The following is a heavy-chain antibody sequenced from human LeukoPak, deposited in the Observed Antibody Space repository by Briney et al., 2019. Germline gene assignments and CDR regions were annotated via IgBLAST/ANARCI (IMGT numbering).Heavy chain of an antibody. J-gene: IGHJ4*02. V-gene: IGHV3-43D*03. CDR2: ISSDGGGI. D-gene: IGHD1-26*01. CDR3: VRGGSYFDY. CDR1: GFTFDDYA. Sequence: QSGGCLRLSCAASGFTFDDYAMHWVRQVPGKGLEWLSVISSDGGGISYAASVKGRFTISRDNSKNSQYLQMNSLTTEDTAFYYCVRGGSYFDYWGQGTLVTVSS.